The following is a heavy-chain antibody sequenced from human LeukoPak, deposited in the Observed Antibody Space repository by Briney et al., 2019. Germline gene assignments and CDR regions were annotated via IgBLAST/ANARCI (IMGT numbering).Heavy chain of an antibody. J-gene: IGHJ4*02. CDR3: ARDLPRDYYDSSGYYGGLFDY. Sequence: ASVKVSCKVSGYTLTELSMHCVRQAPGNRLEWRGGFDPEDGETIYAQKFQGRVTMTEDTSTDTAYMELSSLRSEDTAVYYCARDLPRDYYDSSGYYGGLFDYWGQGTLVTVSS. V-gene: IGHV1-24*01. CDR1: GYTLTELS. CDR2: FDPEDGET. D-gene: IGHD3-22*01.